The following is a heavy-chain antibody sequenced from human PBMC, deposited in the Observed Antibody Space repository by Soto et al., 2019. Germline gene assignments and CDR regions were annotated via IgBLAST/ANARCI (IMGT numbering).Heavy chain of an antibody. Sequence: EVQLLESGGGLVQPGGSLRLSCAASGFTFSNYAMTWVRQAPGKGLEWVASMSAGGGRMYYADSAKGRFTISRDNSKNTLSLQMDSLRAEDTAIYYCGKDPNGDYVGAFEIWGQGTRVTVSS. D-gene: IGHD4-17*01. J-gene: IGHJ3*02. CDR2: MSAGGGRM. CDR1: GFTFSNYA. CDR3: GKDPNGDYVGAFEI. V-gene: IGHV3-23*01.